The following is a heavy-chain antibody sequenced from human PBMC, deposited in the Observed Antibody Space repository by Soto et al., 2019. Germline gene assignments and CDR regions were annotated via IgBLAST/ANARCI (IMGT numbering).Heavy chain of an antibody. Sequence: PGGSLSLSCAASGFTFSSYAMHWVRQAPGKGLEWVAVISYDGSNKYYADSVKGRFTISRDNSKNTLYLQMNSLRAEDTAVYYCARRAVAVLTIDYWGQGTLVTVSS. V-gene: IGHV3-30-3*01. J-gene: IGHJ4*02. CDR3: ARRAVAVLTIDY. CDR2: ISYDGSNK. D-gene: IGHD6-19*01. CDR1: GFTFSSYA.